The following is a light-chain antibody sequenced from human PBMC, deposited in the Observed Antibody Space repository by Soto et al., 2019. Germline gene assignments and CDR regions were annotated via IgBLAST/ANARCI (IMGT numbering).Light chain of an antibody. CDR3: QQYGSSPRT. V-gene: IGKV3-20*01. Sequence: DIGLTKSPGTRSLSPGERATLSCRASQTVSSSSLAWYQQKPGQAPRLLIFGASTRAAGFPDRFSGSGSGTDFTLTISRLEPEDFEVYYCQQYGSSPRTFGQGTKVDIK. CDR2: GAS. J-gene: IGKJ1*01. CDR1: QTVSSSS.